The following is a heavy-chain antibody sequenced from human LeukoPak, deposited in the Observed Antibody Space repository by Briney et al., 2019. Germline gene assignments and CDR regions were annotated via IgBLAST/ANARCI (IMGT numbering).Heavy chain of an antibody. V-gene: IGHV3-23*01. Sequence: GGSLRLSCAASGFTFSSYAMSWVRQAPGKGLEWVSAITGSGGSTYYADSVKGRFTISRDNSKNTLYLQMNSPRAEDTAVYYCAKDLGATGAFDIWGQGTMVTVSS. CDR1: GFTFSSYA. CDR3: AKDLGATGAFDI. J-gene: IGHJ3*02. CDR2: ITGSGGST. D-gene: IGHD1-26*01.